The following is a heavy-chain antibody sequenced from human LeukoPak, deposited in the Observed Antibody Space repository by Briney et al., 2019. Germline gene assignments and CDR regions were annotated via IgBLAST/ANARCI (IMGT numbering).Heavy chain of an antibody. CDR1: GFTFSSYG. D-gene: IGHD2-2*01. CDR3: AKDLLSLYPYFDY. V-gene: IGHV3-30*02. J-gene: IGHJ4*02. Sequence: PGGSLRLSCAASGFTFSSYGMHWVRQAPGKGLEWVAFIRYDGTDKYYADSVKGRFTISRDNSKNTLYLQMNSLRAEDTAVYYCAKDLLSLYPYFDYWGQGTLVTVSS. CDR2: IRYDGTDK.